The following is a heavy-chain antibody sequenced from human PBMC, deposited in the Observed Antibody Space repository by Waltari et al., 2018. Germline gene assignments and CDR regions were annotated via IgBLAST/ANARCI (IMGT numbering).Heavy chain of an antibody. V-gene: IGHV3-23*01. CDR1: GFNFISYA. CDR2: ISDMVFIT. J-gene: IGHJ4*02. CDR3: ARHLYSIDYLELGN. D-gene: IGHD3-22*01. Sequence: EVHLLESGGGLAQPGGSLRLSCAASGFNFISYAMSWVRQAPGKGLEWGSGISDMVFITKYADSVKGRFTVSRDNSKNTVFLQLNSLRAEDTAIYYCARHLYSIDYLELGNWGQGTLVTVSS.